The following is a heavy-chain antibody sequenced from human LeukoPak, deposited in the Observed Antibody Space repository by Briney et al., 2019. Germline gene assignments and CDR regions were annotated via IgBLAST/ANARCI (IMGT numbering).Heavy chain of an antibody. CDR3: ARDTAVRVFEY. D-gene: IGHD4-17*01. V-gene: IGHV3-30*04. J-gene: IGHJ4*02. CDR2: ISYDGSNK. CDR1: GFTFSSYA. Sequence: PGRSLRLSCAASGFTFSSYAMHWVRQAPGKGLEWVAVISYDGSNKYYADSVKGRFTISRDNSKNTLYLQMNSLRAEDTAVYYCARDTAVRVFEYWGQGTLVTVSS.